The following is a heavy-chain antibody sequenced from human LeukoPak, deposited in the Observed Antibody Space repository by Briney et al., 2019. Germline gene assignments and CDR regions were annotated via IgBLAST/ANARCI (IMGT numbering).Heavy chain of an antibody. CDR3: AKGYDFWSGYYLDY. V-gene: IGHV3-23*01. CDR1: GFTFNNYA. D-gene: IGHD3-3*01. J-gene: IGHJ4*02. CDR2: ISGSGGST. Sequence: GGSLRLSCAASGFTFNNYAMSWVRQAPGKGLEWVSAISGSGGSTYYADSAKGRFTISRDNSKNTLYLQMNSLRAEDTAVYYCAKGYDFWSGYYLDYWGQGTLVTVSS.